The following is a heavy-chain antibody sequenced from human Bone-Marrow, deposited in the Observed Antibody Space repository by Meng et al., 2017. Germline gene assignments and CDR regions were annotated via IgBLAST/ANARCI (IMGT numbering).Heavy chain of an antibody. CDR1: GFTFSSYS. V-gene: IGHV3-21*01. CDR2: ISSSSSYI. CDR3: ARGSGLVVRWFDP. Sequence: GGSLRLSCAASGFTFSSYSMNWVRQAPGKGLEWVSSISSSSSYIYYAHSVKGRFTISRDNAKNSLYLQMNSLRAEDTAVYYCARGSGLVVRWFDPWGQGTLVTVSS. D-gene: IGHD3-16*01. J-gene: IGHJ5*02.